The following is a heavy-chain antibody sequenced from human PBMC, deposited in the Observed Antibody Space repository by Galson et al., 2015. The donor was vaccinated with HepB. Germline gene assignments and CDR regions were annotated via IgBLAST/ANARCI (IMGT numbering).Heavy chain of an antibody. J-gene: IGHJ5*02. CDR2: IDTKNSYA. V-gene: IGHV5-10-1*01. Sequence: QSGAEVKQPGKSLRISCKGSEYNFASYWMSWVRQMPGKGLEWLAMIDTKNSYADYSPSFQGHVTLTVDKSITTAYLQLSSLKASDTAIYYCARHGDFLNWFDPWGQGTLVTVSS. CDR1: EYNFASYW. CDR3: ARHGDFLNWFDP. D-gene: IGHD3-10*01.